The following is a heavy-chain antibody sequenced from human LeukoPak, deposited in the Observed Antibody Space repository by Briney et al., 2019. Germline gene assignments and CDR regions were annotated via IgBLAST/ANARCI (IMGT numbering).Heavy chain of an antibody. J-gene: IGHJ4*02. CDR3: ARRYLFMGTFDY. CDR2: IYHSGST. Sequence: SETLSLTCTVSGGSISSGGYYWSWIRQPPGKGLEWIGYIYHSGSTYYNPSLKSRVTISVDTSKNQFSLKLSSVTAADTAVYYCARRYLFMGTFDYWGQGTLVTVSS. D-gene: IGHD7-27*01. V-gene: IGHV4-30-2*01. CDR1: GGSISSGGYY.